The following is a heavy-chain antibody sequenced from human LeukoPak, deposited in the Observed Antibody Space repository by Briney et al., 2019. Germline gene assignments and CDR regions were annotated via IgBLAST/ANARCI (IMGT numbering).Heavy chain of an antibody. CDR2: IGTAGDT. Sequence: GGSLRLFCAASGLMLSSYAIHWVRQDRGRGLECVSAIGTAGDTYYPGSVKGRFTISKEHTKTSLYLQMNSLRAADTAVYYCVRGGVHYGMDVWGQGTTVTVSS. D-gene: IGHD3-10*01. V-gene: IGHV3-13*01. CDR1: GLMLSSYA. CDR3: VRGGVHYGMDV. J-gene: IGHJ6*02.